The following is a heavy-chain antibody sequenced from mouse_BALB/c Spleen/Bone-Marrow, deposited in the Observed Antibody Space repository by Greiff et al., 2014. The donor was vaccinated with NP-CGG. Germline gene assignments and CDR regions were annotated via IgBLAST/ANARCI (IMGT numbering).Heavy chain of an antibody. D-gene: IGHD2-3*01. CDR2: IYPGDGDI. J-gene: IGHJ4*01. CDR3: ARSDGYRVMDY. Sequence: VQVVESGPELVKPGASVKISCKASGYAFSSSWANWVKQRPGQGLEWIGRIYPGDGDINYNGKFKGKATLTADKSSSTAYMQLSSLTSVDSAVYFCARSDGYRVMDYWGQGTSVTVSS. CDR1: GYAFSSSW. V-gene: IGHV1-82*01.